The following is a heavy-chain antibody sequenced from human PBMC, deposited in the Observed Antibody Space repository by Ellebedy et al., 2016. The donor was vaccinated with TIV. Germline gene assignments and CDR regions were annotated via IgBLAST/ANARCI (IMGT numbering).Heavy chain of an antibody. CDR2: ISVGGGST. Sequence: GESLKISXAASGFRFNKYAMSWVRQPPGKGLEWVSVISVGGGSTYTVDSAKGRFTISRDDSKSTVSLQMNSLRAEDTAVYYCAKEVTGDSSFDSWGQGTLVTVSS. D-gene: IGHD7-27*01. V-gene: IGHV3-23*01. J-gene: IGHJ4*02. CDR1: GFRFNKYA. CDR3: AKEVTGDSSFDS.